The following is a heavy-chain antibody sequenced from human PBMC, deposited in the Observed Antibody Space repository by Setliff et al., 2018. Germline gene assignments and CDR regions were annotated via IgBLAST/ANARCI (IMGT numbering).Heavy chain of an antibody. CDR2: INTDTGNP. D-gene: IGHD2-2*01. J-gene: IGHJ5*02. CDR1: GYTFNNYA. CDR3: ARDLGYCSRTSCHGDWFDP. V-gene: IGHV7-4-1*02. Sequence: GASVKVSCKASGYTFNNYAINWVRQAPGQGLEWMGWINTDTGNPTSAQGFTGRFVFSLDTSVSTAYLQISSLKPEDTAVYYCARDLGYCSRTSCHGDWFDPWGQGTLVTVS.